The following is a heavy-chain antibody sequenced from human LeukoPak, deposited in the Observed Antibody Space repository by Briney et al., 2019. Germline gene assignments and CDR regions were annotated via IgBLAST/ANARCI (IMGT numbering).Heavy chain of an antibody. J-gene: IGHJ4*02. CDR2: IYSAGST. V-gene: IGHV3-53*01. CDR3: ARAWELSFDY. CDR1: GFTVTTDH. Sequence: PGGSLRLSCAASGFTVTTDHMSWVRQAAGKGLECVSVIYSAGSTSHADSVKGRFTISRDNSKNTVHLQMNSLRAEDTAVYYCARAWELSFDYWGQGTLVTVSS. D-gene: IGHD1-26*01.